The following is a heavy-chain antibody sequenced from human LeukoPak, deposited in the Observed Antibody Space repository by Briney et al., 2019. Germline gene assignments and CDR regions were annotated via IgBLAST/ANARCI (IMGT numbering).Heavy chain of an antibody. CDR3: ARERELEPDY. J-gene: IGHJ4*02. CDR1: GFTVSSNY. CDR2: IYSCGSI. Sequence: GGSLRLSCAASGFTVSSNYMRWVRQAPGKGLEWVSVIYSCGSIYYADSVKGRFTISRDNAKNSLYLQMNSLRAEDTAVYYCARERELEPDYWGQGTLVTVSS. D-gene: IGHD1-1*01. V-gene: IGHV3-66*01.